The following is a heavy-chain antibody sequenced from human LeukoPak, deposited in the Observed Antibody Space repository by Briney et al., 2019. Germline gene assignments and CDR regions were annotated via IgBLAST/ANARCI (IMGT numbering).Heavy chain of an antibody. J-gene: IGHJ4*02. D-gene: IGHD3-22*01. CDR2: INPNSGGT. V-gene: IGHV1-2*02. Sequence: ASVKVSCEASGYTFTGYYMHWVRQAPGQGLEWMGWINPNSGGTNYAQKFQGRVTMTRDTSISTAYMELSRLRSDDTAVYYCARGTLYYYDSSGYQDYWGQGTLVTVSS. CDR3: ARGTLYYYDSSGYQDY. CDR1: GYTFTGYY.